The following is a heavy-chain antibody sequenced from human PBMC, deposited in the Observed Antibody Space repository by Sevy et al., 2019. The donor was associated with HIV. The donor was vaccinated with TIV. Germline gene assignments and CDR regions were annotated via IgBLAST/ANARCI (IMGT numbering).Heavy chain of an antibody. Sequence: SETLSLTCAVSGGSISSSNWWSWVRQPPGKGLEWIGEIYHSGSTNYNPSLKSRVTISVDKSKNQFSLKLSSVTAADTAVYYCARDSSSSSYQGSGMDVWGQGTTVTVSS. J-gene: IGHJ6*02. D-gene: IGHD6-6*01. CDR1: GGSISSSNW. CDR3: ARDSSSSSYQGSGMDV. CDR2: IYHSGST. V-gene: IGHV4-4*02.